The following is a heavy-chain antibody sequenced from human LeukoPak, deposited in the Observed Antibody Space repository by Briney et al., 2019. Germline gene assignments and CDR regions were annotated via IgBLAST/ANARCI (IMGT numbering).Heavy chain of an antibody. CDR3: VREGFMSVDV. CDR1: GDSIGIGGHY. V-gene: IGHV4-61*02. D-gene: IGHD3-10*02. J-gene: IGHJ6*04. CDR2: FHSSGST. Sequence: SETPSLTCTVSGDSIGIGGHYWGWIRQPAGKGLEWIGRFHSSGSTIYNPSLKSRGNILIDMSNNKLSLNLTSVTAADTAVYYCVREGFMSVDVWGSGTTVIVSS.